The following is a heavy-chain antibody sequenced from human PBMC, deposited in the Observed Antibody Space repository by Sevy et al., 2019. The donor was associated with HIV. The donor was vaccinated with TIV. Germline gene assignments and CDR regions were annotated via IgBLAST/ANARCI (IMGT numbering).Heavy chain of an antibody. Sequence: GGSLRLSCAASGFTFSNYAMNWVRQAPGKGLEWVSTISGTGLSTYYADSVKGRFTISRDNSKNPLYLQMNTLRAEDTAVYFCAKDLVSMASRQGYFDYWGQGTLVTVSS. CDR2: ISGTGLST. D-gene: IGHD6-6*01. CDR1: GFTFSNYA. V-gene: IGHV3-23*01. CDR3: AKDLVSMASRQGYFDY. J-gene: IGHJ4*02.